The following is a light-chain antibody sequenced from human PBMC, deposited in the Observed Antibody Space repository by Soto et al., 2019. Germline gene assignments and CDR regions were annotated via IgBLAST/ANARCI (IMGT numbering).Light chain of an antibody. Sequence: DIVMTQSPDSLAVSLGERATINCKSSQSGLYRSNTKHYLAWYQQKPGQPPKLLIYCASTRESGVPDRFSGSGSETGFTLTINSLQAEAVAVYYCEQYYRPWTFGQGTKVEIK. CDR3: EQYYRPWT. V-gene: IGKV4-1*01. J-gene: IGKJ1*01. CDR2: CAS. CDR1: QSGLYRSNTKHY.